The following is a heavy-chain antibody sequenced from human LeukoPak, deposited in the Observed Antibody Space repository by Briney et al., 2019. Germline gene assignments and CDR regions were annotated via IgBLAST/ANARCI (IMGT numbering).Heavy chain of an antibody. J-gene: IGHJ4*02. V-gene: IGHV3-66*01. Sequence: GSLDLSCAASGFPVSSNYMSWVRRAPGKGLEGVSVLYRGGTANYTDSLQGGFFLSPDNSKKTLYIRMKSLRAAETAVYYCARDHDDGDYFFDYWGQGTLVTGSS. CDR2: LYRGGTA. D-gene: IGHD4-17*01. CDR3: ARDHDDGDYFFDY. CDR1: GFPVSSNY.